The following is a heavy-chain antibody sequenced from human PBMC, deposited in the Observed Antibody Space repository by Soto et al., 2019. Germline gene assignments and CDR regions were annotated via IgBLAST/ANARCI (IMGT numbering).Heavy chain of an antibody. J-gene: IGHJ4*02. CDR1: GFTFSTYG. Sequence: QVQLVESGGGVVQPGRSLRLSCAASGFTFSTYGMHWVRQAPGKGLEWVAIIWYDGSNKYYADSVKGRFTISRDNSKNTLYLQLNSLRAEDTAVHYCARAVYGDYDYYFDYWGRGTLVTVSS. V-gene: IGHV3-33*01. CDR2: IWYDGSNK. D-gene: IGHD4-17*01. CDR3: ARAVYGDYDYYFDY.